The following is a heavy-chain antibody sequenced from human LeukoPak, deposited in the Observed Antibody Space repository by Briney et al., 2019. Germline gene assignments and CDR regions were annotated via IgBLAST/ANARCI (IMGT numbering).Heavy chain of an antibody. CDR1: GYTFTSYD. J-gene: IGHJ6*02. CDR2: MNPNSGNT. V-gene: IGHV1-8*01. Sequence: ASVKVSCKASGYTFTSYDINWVRQATGQGLEWMGWMNPNSGNTGFVQKFQGRVTMTRNTSISTAYMELSSPRSEDTAVYYCARRNARGIVVVPAATTHYYGMDVWGQGTTVTVSS. CDR3: ARRNARGIVVVPAATTHYYGMDV. D-gene: IGHD2-2*01.